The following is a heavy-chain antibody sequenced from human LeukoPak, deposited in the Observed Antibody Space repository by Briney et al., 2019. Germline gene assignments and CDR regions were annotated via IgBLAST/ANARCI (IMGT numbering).Heavy chain of an antibody. D-gene: IGHD4-23*01. CDR1: GFTFSSYA. J-gene: IGHJ5*02. Sequence: PGGSLRLSCAASGFTFSSYAMSWVRQAPGKGLEWVSAISGTGGRTNYADSVKGRFTISRDNSKNTLYLQMNSLRAEDTAIYYCAKDLGVGGPGSWGQGTLVTVSS. V-gene: IGHV3-23*01. CDR3: AKDLGVGGPGS. CDR2: ISGTGGRT.